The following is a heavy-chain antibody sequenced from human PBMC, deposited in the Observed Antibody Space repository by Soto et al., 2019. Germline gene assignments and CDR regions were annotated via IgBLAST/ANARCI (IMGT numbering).Heavy chain of an antibody. CDR2: ISAYNGNT. V-gene: IGHV1-18*01. J-gene: IGHJ6*02. Sequence: ASVKVSCKASGYTFTSYGISWVRQAPGQGLEWMGWISAYNGNTNYAQKLQGRVTMTTDTSTSTAYMELRSLRSDDTAVYYCAREGITGPEMDYYYYGMDVWGQGTTVTVSS. CDR1: GYTFTSYG. CDR3: AREGITGPEMDYYYYGMDV. D-gene: IGHD1-20*01.